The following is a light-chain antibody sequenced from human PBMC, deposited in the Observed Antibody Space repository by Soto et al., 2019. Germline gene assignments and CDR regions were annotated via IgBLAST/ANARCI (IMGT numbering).Light chain of an antibody. Sequence: SSELTQPPSVSVAPGKTARITCGGNNIGSKSVHWYQQKPGQAPVLVIYYDSDRPSGIPERFSGSNSGNTATLTISSVEAGDEADYYCQVWDSSSDHPVVFGGGTKLTVL. CDR2: YDS. J-gene: IGLJ2*01. V-gene: IGLV3-21*04. CDR1: NIGSKS. CDR3: QVWDSSSDHPVV.